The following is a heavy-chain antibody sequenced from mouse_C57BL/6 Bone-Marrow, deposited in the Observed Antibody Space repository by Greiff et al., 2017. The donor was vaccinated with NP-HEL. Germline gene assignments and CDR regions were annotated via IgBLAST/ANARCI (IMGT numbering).Heavy chain of an antibody. V-gene: IGHV5-16*01. CDR2: INYDGSST. CDR1: GFTFSDYY. D-gene: IGHD2-4*01. CDR3: AREGGLRRRTYAMDY. Sequence: EVKLMESEGGLVQPGSSMKLSCTASGFTFSDYYMAWVRPVPEKGLEWVANINYDGSSTSYLDSLKSRFIISRDNAKNILYLQMRSLKSEDTATYYCAREGGLRRRTYAMDYWGQGTSVTVSS. J-gene: IGHJ4*01.